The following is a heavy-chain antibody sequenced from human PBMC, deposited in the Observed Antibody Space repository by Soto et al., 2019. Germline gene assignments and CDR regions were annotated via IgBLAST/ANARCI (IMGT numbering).Heavy chain of an antibody. CDR3: ARGSTGDYYYYGMDV. D-gene: IGHD2-8*02. CDR1: GYTFTGYY. J-gene: IGHJ6*02. Sequence: ASVKVSCKASGYTFTGYYMHWVRQAPGQGLEWMGWINPNSGGTNYAQKFQGWVTMTRDTSISAAYMELSRLRSDDTAVYYCARGSTGDYYYYGMDVWGQGTTVTVSS. V-gene: IGHV1-2*04. CDR2: INPNSGGT.